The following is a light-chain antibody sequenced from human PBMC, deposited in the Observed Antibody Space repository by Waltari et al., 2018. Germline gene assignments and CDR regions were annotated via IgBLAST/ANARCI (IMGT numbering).Light chain of an antibody. V-gene: IGLV2-14*01. CDR2: EVS. J-gene: IGLJ3*02. Sequence: QSALTQPASVSGSPGPSIPISCPGTSTDVGGYNLLSWYQQHPGKAPKLIISEVSNRPSGVSDRFSGSKSGTTASLTISGLQAEDEADYHCCSYTSSSTWVFGGGTELTVL. CDR1: STDVGGYNL. CDR3: CSYTSSSTWV.